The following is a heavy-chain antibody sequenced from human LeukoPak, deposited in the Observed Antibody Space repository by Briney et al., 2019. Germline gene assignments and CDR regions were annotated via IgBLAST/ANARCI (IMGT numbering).Heavy chain of an antibody. D-gene: IGHD3-3*01. CDR2: IRYDGSNK. J-gene: IGHJ4*02. Sequence: GGSLRLSCAASGFTFSSYGMHWVRQAPGKGLEWVAFIRYDGSNKYYADSVKGRFTISRDNSKNTLYLQMNSLRAEDTAVYYCARDEWSGYYFDYWGQGTLVTVSS. CDR1: GFTFSSYG. CDR3: ARDEWSGYYFDY. V-gene: IGHV3-30*02.